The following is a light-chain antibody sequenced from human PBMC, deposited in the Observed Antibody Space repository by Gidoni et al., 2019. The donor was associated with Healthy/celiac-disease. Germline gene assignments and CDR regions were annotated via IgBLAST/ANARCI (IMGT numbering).Light chain of an antibody. CDR2: DAS. CDR1: QSVSSY. J-gene: IGKJ1*01. CDR3: QQRSNWPPWT. Sequence: EIVLTQSPATLSLSPGERATLSCRASQSVSSYLAWYQQTPGQAPRLLIYDASNRATGIPARFSGSGSGTDFTLTISSLEPEDFAVYYCQQRSNWPPWTFXQXTKVXIK. V-gene: IGKV3-11*01.